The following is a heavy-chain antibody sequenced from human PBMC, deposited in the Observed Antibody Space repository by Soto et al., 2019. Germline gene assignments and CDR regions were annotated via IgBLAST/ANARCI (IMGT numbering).Heavy chain of an antibody. J-gene: IGHJ5*02. CDR1: GDIFTNFD. CDR2: MRANSGDT. CDR3: ARYIYGQGFQA. D-gene: IGHD3-3*02. V-gene: IGHV1-8*01. Sequence: QVQLVQPGAEVRKPGASVKVSCKASGDIFTNFDFNWVRQATGQGLEWIGWMRANSGDTGHDQKFQGRVRMTRDTSMSTAYMELSSLRAEDTAVYYCARYIYGQGFQAWGQGTQVFVSS.